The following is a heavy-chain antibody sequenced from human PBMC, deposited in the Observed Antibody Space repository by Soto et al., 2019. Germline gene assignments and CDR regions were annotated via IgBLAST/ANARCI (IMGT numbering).Heavy chain of an antibody. CDR3: AKGGSGSYSTAFDI. J-gene: IGHJ3*02. D-gene: IGHD3-10*01. V-gene: IGHV4-39*01. CDR2: IYYSGST. Sequence: QLQLQESGPGLVKPSETLSLTCTVSGGSISSSSYYWGWIRQPPGKGLEWIGSIYYSGSTYYNPSLKSRVTISVDTSKNQSSRKLSSVTAADTAVYYCAKGGSGSYSTAFDIWGQGTMVTVSS. CDR1: GGSISSSSYY.